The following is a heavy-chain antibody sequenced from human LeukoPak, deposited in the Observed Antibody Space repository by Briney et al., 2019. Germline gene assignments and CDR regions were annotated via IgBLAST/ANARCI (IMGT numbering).Heavy chain of an antibody. CDR2: MYHRGTT. D-gene: IGHD3-22*01. J-gene: IGHJ4*02. CDR1: GYSISSGYY. Sequence: PSETLSLTCAVSGYSISSGYYWGWIRQSPGERLEWIGSMYHRGTTYYDASLKRRVTISVDTAKNQFSLQLSAVTAADTAVYYCASIAMFYYESSGYYSDYWGQGNLVTVSS. V-gene: IGHV4-38-2*01. CDR3: ASIAMFYYESSGYYSDY.